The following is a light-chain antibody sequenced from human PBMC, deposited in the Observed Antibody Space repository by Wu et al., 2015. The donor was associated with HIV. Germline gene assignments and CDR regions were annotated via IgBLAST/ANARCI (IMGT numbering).Light chain of an antibody. J-gene: IGKJ2*01. V-gene: IGKV3-15*01. CDR3: QQYNDWPPYT. Sequence: PGERATLSCRASKSVSSNLAWYQQKPGQPPSLLIYGASTRATGVPARFSGSGSGTDFTLTINSLQSEDSALYYCQQYNDWPPYTFGQGTKVEIK. CDR2: GAS. CDR1: KSVSSN.